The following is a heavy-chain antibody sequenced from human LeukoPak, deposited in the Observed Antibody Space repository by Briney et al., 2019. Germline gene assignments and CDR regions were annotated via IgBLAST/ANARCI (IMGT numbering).Heavy chain of an antibody. CDR2: IKEDGSEK. V-gene: IGHV3-7*03. CDR1: GFTFSSYW. D-gene: IGHD3-10*01. Sequence: AGGSLRLSCAASGFTFSSYWMSWVRQAPGKGLEWVANIKEDGSEKYYVDSVKGRFTTSRDNAKNSLYLQMNSLRAEDTAVYYCARAGVLWFGESKFDYWGQGTQVTVSS. J-gene: IGHJ4*02. CDR3: ARAGVLWFGESKFDY.